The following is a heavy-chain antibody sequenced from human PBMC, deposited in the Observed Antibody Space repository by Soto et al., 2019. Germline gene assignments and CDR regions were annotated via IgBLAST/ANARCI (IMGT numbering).Heavy chain of an antibody. D-gene: IGHD2-15*01. Sequence: QVQLQQWGAGLLKPSETLSLTCAVYGGSFSGYYWSWIRQPPGKGLEWIGEINHSGSTNYNPSLKSRVTISVDTSKNQFSLKLSSVTAADTAVYYCARGPNIGRRYPTHFDYWGQGTLVTVSS. CDR1: GGSFSGYY. V-gene: IGHV4-34*01. CDR3: ARGPNIGRRYPTHFDY. CDR2: INHSGST. J-gene: IGHJ4*02.